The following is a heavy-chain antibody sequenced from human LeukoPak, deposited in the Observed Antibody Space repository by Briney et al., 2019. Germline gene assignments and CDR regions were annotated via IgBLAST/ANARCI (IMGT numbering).Heavy chain of an antibody. CDR2: IYPGDSDT. CDR1: GYIFTNYW. D-gene: IGHD3-22*01. J-gene: IGHJ4*02. V-gene: IGHV5-51*01. Sequence: GESLKISCKGSGYIFTNYWIGWVRQMPGKGLEWMGIIYPGDSDTRYSPSFQGQVTISADKSISTAYLQWSSLKASDTAIYYCARRDSSGHYYEVDYWGQGTLVTVSS. CDR3: ARRDSSGHYYEVDY.